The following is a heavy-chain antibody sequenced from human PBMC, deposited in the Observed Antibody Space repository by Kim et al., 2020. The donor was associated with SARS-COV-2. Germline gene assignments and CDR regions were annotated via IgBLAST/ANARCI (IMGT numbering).Heavy chain of an antibody. CDR3: ARDMVRGVKDFDY. Sequence: GGSLRLSCAASGFTFSSYAMHWVRQAPGKGLEWVAVISYDGSNKYYADSVKGRFTISRDNSKNTLYLQMNSLRAEDTAVYYCARDMVRGVKDFDYWGQGTLVTVSS. J-gene: IGHJ4*02. D-gene: IGHD3-10*01. CDR1: GFTFSSYA. V-gene: IGHV3-30*04. CDR2: ISYDGSNK.